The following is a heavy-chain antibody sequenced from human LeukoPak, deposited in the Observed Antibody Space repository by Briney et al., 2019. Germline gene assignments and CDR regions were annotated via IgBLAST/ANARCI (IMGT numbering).Heavy chain of an antibody. V-gene: IGHV3-66*01. D-gene: IGHD6-19*01. J-gene: IGHJ4*02. CDR1: GFTVSTNY. Sequence: PGGSLRLSCAASGFTVSTNYMNWGRQAPGEGLEWVSVIYADGRTYYADSVRGRLTISRDTSSNTVSLQKNSLTIEDTAVYYCVRGDPHFSYNNDWYGKKFDYWGQGTLVTVSS. CDR3: VRGDPHFSYNNDWYGKKFDY. CDR2: IYADGRT.